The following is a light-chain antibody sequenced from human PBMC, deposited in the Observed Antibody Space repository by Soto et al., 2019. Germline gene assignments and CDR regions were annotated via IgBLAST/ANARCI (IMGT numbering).Light chain of an antibody. CDR2: YDS. V-gene: IGLV3-21*04. J-gene: IGLJ1*01. CDR1: NIGDKR. CDR3: QVWDIMTDNYV. Sequence: SYELTQPPSVSVAPEKTATITCGGNNIGDKRVHWYRQKPGQAPVLLISYDSDRPSGIPERFSGSNSGNTATLTISRVEAGDEADYYCQVWDIMTDNYVFGGGTNSPS.